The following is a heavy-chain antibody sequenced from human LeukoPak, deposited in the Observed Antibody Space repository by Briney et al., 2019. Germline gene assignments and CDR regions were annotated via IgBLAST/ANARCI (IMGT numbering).Heavy chain of an antibody. CDR3: ARGEQLIDY. CDR2: IYCRGRN. CDR1: GGFISSYY. V-gene: IGHV4-59*08. J-gene: IGHJ4*02. D-gene: IGHD6-13*01. Sequence: SETLSLTCTVSGGFISSYYWRWIRQPRGRGLEWVGYIYCRGRNNYNPSLKSRVTISVDTSNTHSSLKLSSVTAADPAVYYCARGEQLIDYWGQGTLVTVSS.